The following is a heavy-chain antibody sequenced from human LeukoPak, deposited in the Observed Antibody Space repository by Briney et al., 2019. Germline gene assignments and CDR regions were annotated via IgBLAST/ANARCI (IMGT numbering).Heavy chain of an antibody. D-gene: IGHD3-22*01. CDR2: ISWNSDSI. Sequence: GGSLRLSCAGSGFTFDDYAMHWVRQAPGKGPEWVSGISWNSDSIGYADSVKGRFTISRDNAKNSLYLQMNSLRAEDTALYYCAKDHSSGYPYNWFDPWGQGTLVTVSS. CDR1: GFTFDDYA. V-gene: IGHV3-9*01. CDR3: AKDHSSGYPYNWFDP. J-gene: IGHJ5*02.